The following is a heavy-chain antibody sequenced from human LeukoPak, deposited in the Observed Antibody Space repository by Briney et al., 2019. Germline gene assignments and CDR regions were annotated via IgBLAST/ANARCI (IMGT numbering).Heavy chain of an antibody. D-gene: IGHD6-19*01. Sequence: SETLSLTCTVSGYSISSGYYWGWIRQPPGQGLEWIGSIYHSGSTYYNPSLKSRVTISVDTSKNQFSLKLSSVTAADTAVYYCARVAPGGWYGGDYWGQGTLVTVSS. CDR1: GYSISSGYY. V-gene: IGHV4-38-2*02. CDR2: IYHSGST. CDR3: ARVAPGGWYGGDY. J-gene: IGHJ4*02.